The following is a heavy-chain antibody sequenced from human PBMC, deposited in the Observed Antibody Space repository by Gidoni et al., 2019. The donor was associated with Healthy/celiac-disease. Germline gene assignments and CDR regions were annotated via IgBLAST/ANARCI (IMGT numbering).Heavy chain of an antibody. V-gene: IGHV3-7*05. CDR3: ARVGVLMVYAAFDY. D-gene: IGHD2-8*01. CDR2: IKQDGSEK. CDR1: VLSLISYW. J-gene: IGHJ4*02. Sequence: EVQLVESGGGLVQPGGSLRLSCEASVLSLISYWMCWVRQAPGKGLEWVANIKQDGSEKYYVDSVKGRFTISRDNAKNSLYLQMNSLRAEDTAVYYCARVGVLMVYAAFDYWGQGTLVTVSS.